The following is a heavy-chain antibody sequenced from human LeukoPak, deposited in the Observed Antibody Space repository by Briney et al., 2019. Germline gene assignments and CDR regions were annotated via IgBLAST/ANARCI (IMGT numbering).Heavy chain of an antibody. D-gene: IGHD3-22*01. J-gene: IGHJ6*03. CDR2: IRYDGSNK. Sequence: GGSLRLSCAASGFSFNNFAMSWVRQAPGKGLEWVAFIRYDGSNKNYADSVKGRFTISRDNSKSTLYLQMNSLRAEDTAVYYCAKGSKAVVFTRDHYMDVWGKGTTVTFSS. V-gene: IGHV3-30*02. CDR1: GFSFNNFA. CDR3: AKGSKAVVFTRDHYMDV.